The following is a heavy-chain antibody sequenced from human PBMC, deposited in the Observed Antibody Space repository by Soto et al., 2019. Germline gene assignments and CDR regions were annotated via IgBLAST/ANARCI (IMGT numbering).Heavy chain of an antibody. D-gene: IGHD3-16*01. J-gene: IGHJ3*01. Sequence: ASVKVSCKASGYTFTGYYMHWVRQAPGQGLEWMGWINPNSGGTNYAQKFQGRVTMTRDTSISTAYMELSRLRSDDTAVYYCARDNWAAGDAFDLWGQGTMVTVSS. CDR1: GYTFTGYY. V-gene: IGHV1-2*02. CDR2: INPNSGGT. CDR3: ARDNWAAGDAFDL.